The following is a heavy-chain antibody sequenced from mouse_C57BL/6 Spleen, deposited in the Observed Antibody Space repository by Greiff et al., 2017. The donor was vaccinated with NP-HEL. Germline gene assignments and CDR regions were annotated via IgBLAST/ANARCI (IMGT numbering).Heavy chain of an antibody. D-gene: IGHD4-1*01. CDR1: GYTFTDYY. Sequence: EVKLVESGPVLVKPGASVKMSCKASGYTFTDYYMNWVKQSHGKSLEWIGVINPYNGGTSYNQKFKGKATLTVDKSSSTAYMELNSLTSEDSAVYYCARDLNWDGDYWGQGTTLTVSS. V-gene: IGHV1-19*01. J-gene: IGHJ2*01. CDR3: ARDLNWDGDY. CDR2: INPYNGGT.